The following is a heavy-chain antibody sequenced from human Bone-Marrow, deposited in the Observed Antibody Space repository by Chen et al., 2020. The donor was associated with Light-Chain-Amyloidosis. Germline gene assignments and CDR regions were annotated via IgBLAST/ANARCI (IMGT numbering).Heavy chain of an antibody. CDR1: GYTFTGHY. Sequence: QVQLVPSGAEVKKTGASVKVSCKASGYTFTGHYMHWVRQAPGQGLEWMGRINPNSGGTNYAQKFQGSVTMTRDTSISTAYMELSRLRSDDTAVYYCARDYCSSTSCYHWFDPWGQGTLVTVSS. CDR2: INPNSGGT. J-gene: IGHJ5*02. CDR3: ARDYCSSTSCYHWFDP. D-gene: IGHD2-2*01. V-gene: IGHV1-2*06.